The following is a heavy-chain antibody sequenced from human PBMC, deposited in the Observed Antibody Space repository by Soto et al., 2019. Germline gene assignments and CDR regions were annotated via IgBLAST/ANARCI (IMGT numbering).Heavy chain of an antibody. J-gene: IGHJ6*02. Sequence: QVQLVQSGAEVKKPGASVKVSCKASGYTFTSYTISWVRAAPGQGLEWMGWINIYNGNTNYPQKVQGRATMTADTSTSTAFMELRSLRSDDTAVYYCARDLDYYGLDVWGQGTTVIVSS. CDR1: GYTFTSYT. CDR2: INIYNGNT. CDR3: ARDLDYYGLDV. V-gene: IGHV1-18*01.